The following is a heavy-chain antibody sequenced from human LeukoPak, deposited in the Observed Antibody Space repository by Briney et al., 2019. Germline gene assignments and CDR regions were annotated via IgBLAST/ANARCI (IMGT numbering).Heavy chain of an antibody. CDR2: IKTDGSST. V-gene: IGHV3-74*01. J-gene: IGHJ4*02. Sequence: PGGSLRLSCAASGFTFSTYWMHWVRQAPGKGLVWVSHIKTDGSSTTYADSVKGRFTISRDSSKNTLYLQMNSLKADDTAVYYCAKSQGIAAAARGDFDYWGQGTLVTVSS. CDR1: GFTFSTYW. CDR3: AKSQGIAAAARGDFDY. D-gene: IGHD6-13*01.